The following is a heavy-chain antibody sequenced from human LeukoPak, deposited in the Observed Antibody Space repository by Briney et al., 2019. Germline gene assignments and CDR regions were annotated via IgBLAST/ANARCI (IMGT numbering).Heavy chain of an antibody. D-gene: IGHD3-16*01. V-gene: IGHV4-59*01. Sequence: SETLSLTCAVSGGSISSYYWSWIRQPPGKGLEWIGYIYYSGSTNYNPSLKSRVTISVDTSKNQFTLKLSSVTAADTAVYYCARGRYGWLPFDYWGQGTLVTVSS. CDR1: GGSISSYY. CDR2: IYYSGST. J-gene: IGHJ4*02. CDR3: ARGRYGWLPFDY.